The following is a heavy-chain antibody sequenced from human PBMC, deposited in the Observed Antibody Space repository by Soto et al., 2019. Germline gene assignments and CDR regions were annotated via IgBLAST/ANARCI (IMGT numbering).Heavy chain of an antibody. J-gene: IGHJ6*02. D-gene: IGHD2-21*02. CDR2: INPSGGST. CDR3: ARERMVTTYCGGDCYSSPYYYYYGMDV. Sequence: QVQLVQSGAEVKKPGASVKVSCKASGYTFTSYYMHWVRQAPGQGLEWMGIINPSGGSTSYAQKFQGRVTMTRDTSTSTVYMELSSLRSEDTAVYYCARERMVTTYCGGDCYSSPYYYYYGMDVWGQGTTVTVSS. CDR1: GYTFTSYY. V-gene: IGHV1-46*01.